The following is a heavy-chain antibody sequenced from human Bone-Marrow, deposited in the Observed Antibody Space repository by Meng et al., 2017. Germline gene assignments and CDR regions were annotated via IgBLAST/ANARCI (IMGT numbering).Heavy chain of an antibody. Sequence: GESLKISCAASGFTFSDYYMSWIRQAPGKGLEWVSYISSSGSTIYYADSVKGRFTISRDNAKNSLYLQMNSLRAEDTAVYYCAGGAVVTLISYHAMDVWGQGTTVTVSS. CDR1: GFTFSDYY. V-gene: IGHV3-11*01. J-gene: IGHJ6*02. CDR2: ISSSGSTI. D-gene: IGHD2-21*02. CDR3: AGGAVVTLISYHAMDV.